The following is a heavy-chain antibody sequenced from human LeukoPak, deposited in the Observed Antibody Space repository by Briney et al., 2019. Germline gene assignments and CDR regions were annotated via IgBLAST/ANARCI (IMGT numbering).Heavy chain of an antibody. V-gene: IGHV3-30*03. Sequence: PGGSLRLSCVGSGFAFSDFGLDWVRQAPGKGPEGVTRISKDESQKYYVGSVKGRFTISRDNSKNTLYLQMNSLRAEDAAVYYCARGGSQYYDFWSGYYAGALYFDYWGQGTLVTVSS. D-gene: IGHD3-3*01. CDR3: ARGGSQYYDFWSGYYAGALYFDY. J-gene: IGHJ4*02. CDR2: ISKDESQK. CDR1: GFAFSDFG.